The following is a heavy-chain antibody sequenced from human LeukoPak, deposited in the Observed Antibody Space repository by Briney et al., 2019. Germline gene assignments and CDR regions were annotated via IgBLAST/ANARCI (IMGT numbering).Heavy chain of an antibody. D-gene: IGHD3-10*01. CDR3: ARVRGSGSYSLGWFDP. V-gene: IGHV3-48*04. J-gene: IGHJ5*02. CDR1: GFTFSSYS. CDR2: ISSSGSTI. Sequence: PGGSLRLSCAASGFTFSSYSMNWVRQAPGKGLEWVSYISSSGSTIYYADSVKGRFTISRDNAKNSLYLQMNSLRAEDTAVYYCARVRGSGSYSLGWFDPWGQGTLVTVSS.